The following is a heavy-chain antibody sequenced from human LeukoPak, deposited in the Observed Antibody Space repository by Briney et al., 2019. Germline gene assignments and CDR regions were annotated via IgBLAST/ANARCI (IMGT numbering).Heavy chain of an antibody. Sequence: SETLSLTCTVSGGSISSSSYYWGWIRLPPGKGLEWIGSIYYSGSTYYNPSLKSRVTISVDTSKNQFSLKLSSVTAADTAVYYCARQSQYHPHFDYWGQGTLVTVSS. J-gene: IGHJ4*02. CDR3: ARQSQYHPHFDY. V-gene: IGHV4-39*01. D-gene: IGHD4-11*01. CDR1: GGSISSSSYY. CDR2: IYYSGST.